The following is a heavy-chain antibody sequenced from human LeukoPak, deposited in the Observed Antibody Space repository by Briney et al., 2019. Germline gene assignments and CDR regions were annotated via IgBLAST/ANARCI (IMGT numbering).Heavy chain of an antibody. J-gene: IGHJ4*02. V-gene: IGHV4-59*12. CDR3: ARVTGMRYFDS. Sequence: PSETLSLTCTVSGGSISTYYWSWIRQPPGKGLEWIGYISYSGSTNYNPSLKSRVTMSVDTSKNQFSLKLTSVTAADTAVYYCARVTGMRYFDSWGPGTLVTVSS. CDR2: ISYSGST. D-gene: IGHD3-9*01. CDR1: GGSISTYY.